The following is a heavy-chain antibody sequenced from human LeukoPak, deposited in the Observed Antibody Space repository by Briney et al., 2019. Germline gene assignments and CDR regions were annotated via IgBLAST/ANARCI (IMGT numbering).Heavy chain of an antibody. CDR3: ARGRVRGYYDSSGYYKY. CDR2: INHSGST. V-gene: IGHV4-34*01. D-gene: IGHD3-22*01. Sequence: KPSETLSLTCAVYGGSFSGYYWSWIRQPPGKGLEWIGEINHSGSTNYNPSLKSRVTISVDTSKNQFSLKLSSVTAADTAVYYCARGRVRGYYDSSGYYKYWGQGTLVTVSS. J-gene: IGHJ4*02. CDR1: GGSFSGYY.